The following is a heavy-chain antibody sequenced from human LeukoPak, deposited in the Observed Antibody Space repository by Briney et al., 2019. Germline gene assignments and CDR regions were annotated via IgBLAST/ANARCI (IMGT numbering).Heavy chain of an antibody. CDR1: GFTFSSYG. J-gene: IGHJ6*02. Sequence: GGSRRLSCAASGFTFSSYGMHWVGRAPGKGLEWVAVISYDGSNNYYADSVKGRFTISRDNSKNTLYLQMNSLRAEDTAVYYCAKADSGGNYYYGMDVWGQGTTVTVSS. D-gene: IGHD4-23*01. V-gene: IGHV3-30*18. CDR2: ISYDGSNN. CDR3: AKADSGGNYYYGMDV.